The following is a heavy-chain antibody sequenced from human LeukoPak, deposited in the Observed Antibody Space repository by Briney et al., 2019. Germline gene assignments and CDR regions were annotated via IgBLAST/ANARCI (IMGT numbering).Heavy chain of an antibody. CDR3: ARRATVTTHNYYFDY. Sequence: TPSETLSLTCTVSGGSISSGGYYWSWIRQHPGKGLEWIGYIYYSGSTYYNPSLKSRVTISVDMSKNQFSLKLSSVTAADAAVYYCARRATVTTHNYYFDYWGQGTLVTVSS. D-gene: IGHD4-11*01. V-gene: IGHV4-31*03. CDR1: GGSISSGGYY. CDR2: IYYSGST. J-gene: IGHJ4*02.